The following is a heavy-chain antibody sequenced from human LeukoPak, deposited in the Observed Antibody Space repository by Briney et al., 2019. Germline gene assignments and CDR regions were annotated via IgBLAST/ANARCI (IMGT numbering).Heavy chain of an antibody. V-gene: IGHV4-34*01. CDR2: INHSGST. D-gene: IGHD2-8*01. CDR3: ARGRYCTNGVCSIFDY. Sequence: SETLSLTCAVYGGSFSGYYWSWIRQPPGKGLEWIGEINHSGSTNYNPSLKSRVTISVDTSKNQFSLKLSSVTAADTAVYHCARGRYCTNGVCSIFDYWGQGTLVTVSS. CDR1: GGSFSGYY. J-gene: IGHJ4*02.